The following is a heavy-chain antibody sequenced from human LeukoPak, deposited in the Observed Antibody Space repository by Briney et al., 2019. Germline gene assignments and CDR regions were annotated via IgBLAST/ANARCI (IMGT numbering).Heavy chain of an antibody. CDR1: GYTFTSYD. CDR2: MNPNTGNT. CDR3: ARGRGSPYGDYGPVDY. J-gene: IGHJ4*02. D-gene: IGHD4-17*01. Sequence: GASVKVSCKPSGYTFTSYDINWVRQATGQGLEWMGWMNPNTGNTVYAQKFHGRVTISRDTSTSIAYMELSSLRSDDTAVYYCARGRGSPYGDYGPVDYWGQGTLVTVSS. V-gene: IGHV1-8*03.